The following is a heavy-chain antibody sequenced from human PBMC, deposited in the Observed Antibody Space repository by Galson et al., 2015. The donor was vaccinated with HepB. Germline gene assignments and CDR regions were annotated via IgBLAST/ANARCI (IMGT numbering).Heavy chain of an antibody. J-gene: IGHJ4*02. V-gene: IGHV1-18*01. CDR3: ARTPGRWQLEFDY. D-gene: IGHD4-23*01. CDR2: ISPYNGQT. Sequence: SVKVSCKASGYTFTNYGISWVRQAPGQGLEWMGWISPYNGQTNYAQKLQGRVTMTTDTSTSTAYMELRSLTSDDTAVYYCARTPGRWQLEFDYWGQGTLVTVSS. CDR1: GYTFTNYG.